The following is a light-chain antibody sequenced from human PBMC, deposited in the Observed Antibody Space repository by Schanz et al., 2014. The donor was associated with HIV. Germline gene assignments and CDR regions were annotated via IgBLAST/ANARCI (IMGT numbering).Light chain of an antibody. CDR2: ENT. Sequence: QSVLTQPPSVSGAPGQRVTISCAGSSSNIGARYDVHWYQQLPTSAPKLLIYENTNRPSGVPDRFSGSKSGTSASLAITGLQAEDEADYYCQSYDSSLSGYVFGTGTKLTVL. CDR1: SSNIGARYD. J-gene: IGLJ1*01. V-gene: IGLV1-40*01. CDR3: QSYDSSLSGYV.